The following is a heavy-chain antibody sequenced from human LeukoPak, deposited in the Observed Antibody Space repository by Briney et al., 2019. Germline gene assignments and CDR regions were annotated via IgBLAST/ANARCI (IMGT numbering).Heavy chain of an antibody. CDR2: IYHSGST. Sequence: PSETLSLTCTVSGYSISSGYYWGWIRQPPGKGLEWIGSIYHSGSTYYNPSLKSRVTISVDTSKNQFSLKLSSVTAADTAVYYCARVGSVYWGQGTLVTVSS. CDR1: GYSISSGYY. D-gene: IGHD2-15*01. J-gene: IGHJ4*02. CDR3: ARVGSVY. V-gene: IGHV4-38-2*02.